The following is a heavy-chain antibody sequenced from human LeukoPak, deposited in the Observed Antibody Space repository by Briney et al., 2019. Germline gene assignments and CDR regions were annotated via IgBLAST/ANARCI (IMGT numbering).Heavy chain of an antibody. CDR3: ARPGRRYNWFDP. J-gene: IGHJ5*02. Sequence: ASVKVSCKASGYTFTSYDINWLRQATGQGLEWMGWMNPNSGNTGYAQKFQGRVTITRNTSISTAYMELNSLRSEDTAVYYCARPGRRYNWFDPWGQGTLVTVSS. CDR2: MNPNSGNT. V-gene: IGHV1-8*03. D-gene: IGHD1-26*01. CDR1: GYTFTSYD.